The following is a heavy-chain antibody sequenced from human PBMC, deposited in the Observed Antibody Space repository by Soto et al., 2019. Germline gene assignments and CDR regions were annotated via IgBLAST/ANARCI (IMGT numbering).Heavy chain of an antibody. CDR2: ISSSGSTV. V-gene: IGHV3-11*01. CDR1: GFTFSDYF. J-gene: IGHJ4*02. D-gene: IGHD6-13*01. CDR3: AKNPSSTWSKFDS. Sequence: GGSLRLSCAASGFTFSDYFMSWIRQAPGKGLECVSYISSSGSTVYYADSVKGRFTISRDNTKNSLYLQMNGLRADDTAVYYCAKNPSSTWSKFDSWGQGALVTVSS.